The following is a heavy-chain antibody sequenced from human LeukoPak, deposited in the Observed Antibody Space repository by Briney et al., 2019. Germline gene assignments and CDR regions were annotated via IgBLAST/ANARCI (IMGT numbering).Heavy chain of an antibody. CDR2: IYYSGST. V-gene: IGHV4-39*01. CDR1: GGSISSSSYY. D-gene: IGHD6-19*01. CDR3: ARRRSSGSVLS. Sequence: SETLSLTCTVSGGSISSSSYYWGWLRQPPGKGLEWIGSIYYSGSTYYNPSLKSRVTISVDTSKNQFSLKLSSVTAADTAVYYCARRRSSGSVLSWGQGTLVTVSS. J-gene: IGHJ4*02.